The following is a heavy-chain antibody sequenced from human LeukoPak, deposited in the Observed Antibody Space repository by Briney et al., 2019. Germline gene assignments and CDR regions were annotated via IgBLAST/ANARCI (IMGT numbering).Heavy chain of an antibody. J-gene: IGHJ6*02. CDR2: IWYDGSNK. V-gene: IGHV3-33*01. CDR3: ARDGQQLAPYAMDV. CDR1: GFRFGSHA. D-gene: IGHD6-13*01. Sequence: QTGGSLRLSCAASGFRFGSHAVHWVRQAPGKGLEWLAQIWYDGSNKYYVGSVKGRFTTSRDNSKNTVYLQMNSLRAEDTAVYFCARDGQQLAPYAMDVWGQGTTVTVSS.